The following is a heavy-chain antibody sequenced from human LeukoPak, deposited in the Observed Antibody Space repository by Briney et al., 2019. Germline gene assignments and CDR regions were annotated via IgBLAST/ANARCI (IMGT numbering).Heavy chain of an antibody. CDR2: INIEGSRT. V-gene: IGHV3-74*01. CDR3: ARSHYYDSSGYFSYYYGLDV. Sequence: PGGSLRLSCGGSGFTLSNYWVHWVRQAPGKGLVWVSRINIEGSRTDYADSVRGRFTISRDNAKNTVDLEMNSLTAEDTAVYYCARSHYYDSSGYFSYYYGLDVWGQGTTVTVSS. D-gene: IGHD3-22*01. CDR1: GFTLSNYW. J-gene: IGHJ6*02.